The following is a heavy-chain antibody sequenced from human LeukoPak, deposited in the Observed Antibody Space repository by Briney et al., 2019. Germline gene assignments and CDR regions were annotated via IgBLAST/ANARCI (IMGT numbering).Heavy chain of an antibody. CDR2: IYYSGSN. D-gene: IGHD4-23*01. CDR1: GSSISSYY. J-gene: IGHJ4*02. CDR3: ATSPQYGGY. Sequence: SETLSLTCTGSGSSISSYYWSWIRQPPGKGLEWIGYIYYSGSNNYYPSLKSRVTISVDTSKNQFSLKLRSVTAADTAVYYCATSPQYGGYWGQGTLVTVSS. V-gene: IGHV4-59*08.